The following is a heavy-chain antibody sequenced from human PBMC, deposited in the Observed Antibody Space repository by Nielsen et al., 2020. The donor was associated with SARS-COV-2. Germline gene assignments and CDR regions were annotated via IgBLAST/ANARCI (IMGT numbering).Heavy chain of an antibody. CDR2: ISYDGSNK. D-gene: IGHD3-22*01. CDR3: ARGQYDSII. CDR1: GYTLTELS. Sequence: SCKVSGYTLTELSMHWVRQAPGKGLEWVAVISYDGSNKYYADSVKGRFTISRDNSKNTLYLQMNSLRAEDTAVYYCARGQYDSIIWGQGTMVTVSS. J-gene: IGHJ3*02. V-gene: IGHV3-30*14.